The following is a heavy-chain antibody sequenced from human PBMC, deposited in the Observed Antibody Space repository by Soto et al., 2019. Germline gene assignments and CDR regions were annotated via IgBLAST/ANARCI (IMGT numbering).Heavy chain of an antibody. CDR2: IWYDGSNK. D-gene: IGHD6-19*01. V-gene: IGHV3-33*01. J-gene: IGHJ6*02. CDR3: AREEDVIAVAGTYGMAV. CDR1: GFTFSSYG. Sequence: QVQLVESGGGVVQPGRSLRLSCAASGFTFSSYGMHWVRQAPGKGLEWVAVIWYDGSNKYYADSVKGRFTISRDNSKNTLYLKRNSRRAEDTAVYYCAREEDVIAVAGTYGMAVGGQGTTVTFSS.